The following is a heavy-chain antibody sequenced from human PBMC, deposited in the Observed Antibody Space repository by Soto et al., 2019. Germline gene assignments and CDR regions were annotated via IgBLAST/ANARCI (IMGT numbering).Heavy chain of an antibody. J-gene: IGHJ5*02. CDR3: VSIYGSGSLYRFDP. V-gene: IGHV1-18*01. D-gene: IGHD3-10*01. Sequence: ASVKVSCKASGYTFTSYGISWVRQAPGQGLEWMGWISAYNGNTNYAQKLQGRVTMTTDTSTSTAYMELRSLRSDDTAVYYCVSIYGSGSLYRFDPWGQGTLVTVSS. CDR2: ISAYNGNT. CDR1: GYTFTSYG.